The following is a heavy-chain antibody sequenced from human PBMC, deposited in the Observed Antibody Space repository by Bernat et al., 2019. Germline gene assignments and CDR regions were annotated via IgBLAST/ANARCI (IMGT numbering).Heavy chain of an antibody. J-gene: IGHJ6*02. CDR3: ARVPSPYYYDSSGYAKRYYYYGMDV. D-gene: IGHD3-22*01. CDR1: GFTFSSYG. V-gene: IGHV3-33*01. CDR2: IWYDGSNK. Sequence: QVQLVESGGGVVQPGRSLRLSCVASGFTFSSYGMHWVRQAPGKGLEWVAVIWYDGSNKYYADSVKGRFTISRDNSKNTLYLQMNSLRAEDTVVYYCARVPSPYYYDSSGYAKRYYYYGMDVWGQGTLVTVSS.